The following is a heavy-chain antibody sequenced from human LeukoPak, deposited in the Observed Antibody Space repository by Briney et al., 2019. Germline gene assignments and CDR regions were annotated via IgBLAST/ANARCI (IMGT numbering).Heavy chain of an antibody. V-gene: IGHV3-30*03. CDR1: GFTFSSYW. J-gene: IGHJ6*03. CDR2: ISFDGSNT. Sequence: GGSLRLSCAASGFTFSSYWMSWVRQAPGKGLEWVALISFDGSNTYYADSVKGRFTISRDTSGNTLYLQMNSLGGEDTAVYYCARESHPYYFYYHMDVWGKGTTVTVSS. CDR3: ARESHPYYFYYHMDV.